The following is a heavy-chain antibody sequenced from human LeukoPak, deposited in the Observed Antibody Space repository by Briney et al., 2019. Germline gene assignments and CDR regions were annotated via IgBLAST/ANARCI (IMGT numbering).Heavy chain of an antibody. Sequence: GGSLRLSCAASGFTFSSYAMSWVRQAPGKGLEWVSAISGSGGSTYYADSVKGRFTISRDNSKNTLYLQMNSLRAEDMAVYYCAKGRLTHYDFWSGYSILPPDGVFDYWGQGTLVTVSS. D-gene: IGHD3-3*01. J-gene: IGHJ4*02. CDR1: GFTFSSYA. CDR3: AKGRLTHYDFWSGYSILPPDGVFDY. V-gene: IGHV3-23*01. CDR2: ISGSGGST.